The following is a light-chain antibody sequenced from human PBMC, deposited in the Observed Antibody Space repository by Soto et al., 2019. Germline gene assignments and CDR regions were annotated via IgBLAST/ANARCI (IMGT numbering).Light chain of an antibody. Sequence: DIQKTQSPSSLSASVRDRVAITCRASQGMSYYLAWYQQKPGKVPKLLIYAASTLQSGVPSRFSGSGSGTDFTLTISSLQPEDVATYYCQKYDSAPWTFGQGTKVEIK. CDR3: QKYDSAPWT. CDR1: QGMSYY. V-gene: IGKV1-27*01. CDR2: AAS. J-gene: IGKJ1*01.